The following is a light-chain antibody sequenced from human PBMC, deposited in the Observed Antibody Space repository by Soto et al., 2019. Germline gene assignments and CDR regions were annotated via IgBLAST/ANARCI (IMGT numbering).Light chain of an antibody. V-gene: IGLV4-69*01. CDR1: SGHSSYA. Sequence: QLVLTQSPSASASLGASVKLTCTLSSGHSSYAIAWHQQQPEKGPRHLMKVNSDGSHTKGDGIPDRFSGSSSGAERYLTISSLQSEDEADYYCQTWGTGIQVFGGGTKVTVL. J-gene: IGLJ3*02. CDR2: VNSDGSH. CDR3: QTWGTGIQV.